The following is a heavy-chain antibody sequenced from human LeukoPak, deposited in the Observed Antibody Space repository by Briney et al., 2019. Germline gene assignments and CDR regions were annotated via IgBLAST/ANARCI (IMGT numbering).Heavy chain of an antibody. D-gene: IGHD3-3*01. CDR2: ISSGSRYI. V-gene: IGHV3-21*01. CDR1: GFTFSTYS. Sequence: GGSLRLSCAASGFTFSTYSMNWVRQAPGKGLEWVSSISSGSRYIYYADSVKGRFTISRDNAKNSLYLQMNSLRAEDTAVYYCAREILRRAFDIWGQGTMVTVSS. J-gene: IGHJ3*02. CDR3: AREILRRAFDI.